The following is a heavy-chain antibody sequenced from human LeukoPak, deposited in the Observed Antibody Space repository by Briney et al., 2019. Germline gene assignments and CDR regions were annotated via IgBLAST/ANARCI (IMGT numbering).Heavy chain of an antibody. CDR3: VRREDNGGLDY. CDR2: IYPGDSGT. CDR1: GYSFTSYW. J-gene: IGHJ4*02. D-gene: IGHD2-15*01. V-gene: IGHV5-51*01. Sequence: GESLKISCKGSGYSFTSYWIGWVRQMPGKGLEWMGLIYPGDSGTRYNPSFQGQVTISADKSITTAYLQWSSLKASDTAMYYCVRREDNGGLDYWGQGTLVTVSS.